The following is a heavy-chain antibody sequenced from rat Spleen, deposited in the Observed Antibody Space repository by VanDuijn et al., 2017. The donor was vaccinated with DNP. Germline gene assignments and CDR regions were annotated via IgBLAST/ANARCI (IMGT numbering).Heavy chain of an antibody. CDR3: ARSPETSYIYFPWAY. Sequence: QVQLKESGPGLVQPSQTLSLTCTIAGFSLTSNSVHWVRQPPGKGLEWMGVIWNNGGTRYNSVLKSRLRISKDTSKSQVFLKMNSLQTEDTATYYCARSPETSYIYFPWAYWGQGTLVIVSS. J-gene: IGHJ3*01. CDR2: IWNNGGT. CDR1: GFSLTSNS. D-gene: IGHD1-2*01. V-gene: IGHV2-41*01.